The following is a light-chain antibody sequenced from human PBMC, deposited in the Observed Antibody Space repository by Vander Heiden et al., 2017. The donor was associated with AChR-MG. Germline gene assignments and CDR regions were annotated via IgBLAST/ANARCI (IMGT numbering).Light chain of an antibody. CDR3: QQDYSTLT. Sequence: DIVMTQSPDSLAVSLGERATINCKSSQSVLYSSNNKNYLAWYQQKPGQPPKLLIYWASTREYGVPDRFSGSGSGTDFTLTISSRQAEDVAVYYWQQDYSTLTFGHGTKVDIK. V-gene: IGKV4-1*01. J-gene: IGKJ3*01. CDR1: QSVLYSSNNKNY. CDR2: WAS.